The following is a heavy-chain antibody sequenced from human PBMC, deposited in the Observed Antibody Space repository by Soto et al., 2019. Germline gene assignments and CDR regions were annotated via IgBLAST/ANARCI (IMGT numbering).Heavy chain of an antibody. CDR3: ARAGLYSSSRWYFDL. V-gene: IGHV1-2*02. CDR1: GYTFTGYY. Sequence: QVQLVQSGAEVKKPGASVKVSCKASGYTFTGYYMHWVRQAPGQGLEWMGWINPNSGGTNYAQKFQGRVTMTRDTSISTAYMELSRLRSDDTAVYYCARAGLYSSSRWYFDLWGRGTLVTVSS. J-gene: IGHJ2*01. CDR2: INPNSGGT. D-gene: IGHD6-6*01.